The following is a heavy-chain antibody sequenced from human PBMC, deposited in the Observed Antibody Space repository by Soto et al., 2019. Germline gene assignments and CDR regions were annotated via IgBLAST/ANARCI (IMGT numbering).Heavy chain of an antibody. Sequence: QVQLVQSGAEVKKPGSSVKVSCKASGGTFSSYTISWVRQAPGQGLEWMGRIIPILGIANYAQKFQGRVTITADKSTGTAYMELSSLSSEDTAVYYCASGHGYNDYWGQGTLVTVSS. D-gene: IGHD5-12*01. CDR2: IIPILGIA. CDR3: ASGHGYNDY. J-gene: IGHJ4*02. CDR1: GGTFSSYT. V-gene: IGHV1-69*02.